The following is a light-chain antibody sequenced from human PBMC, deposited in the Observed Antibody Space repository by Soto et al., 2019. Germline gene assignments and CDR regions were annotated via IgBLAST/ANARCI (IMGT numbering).Light chain of an antibody. CDR3: YSCSRSSGTRYV. CDR1: SSDIGTYNY. CDR2: DVS. J-gene: IGLJ1*01. V-gene: IGLV2-14*03. Sequence: SVLTQPASVSGSHGQSITISCTGTSSDIGTYNYVSWYQQHPGQAPKLMIYDVSNRPSGVSDRFSGSKSGNTASLTISGLQAEDEADYYCYSCSRSSGTRYVFGTGTKVTVL.